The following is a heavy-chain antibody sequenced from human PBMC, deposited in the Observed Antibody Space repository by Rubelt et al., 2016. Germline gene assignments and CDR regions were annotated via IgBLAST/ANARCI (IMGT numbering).Heavy chain of an antibody. V-gene: IGHV4-34*01. CDR1: GGSFSGYY. CDR2: INHRGRT. D-gene: IGHD1-26*01. Sequence: QVQLQQWGAGLLKPSETLSLTCAVYGGSFSGYYWSWIRQPPGKGLEGIGEINHRGRTNYNPSLKSRVPISVDTSKNQFSLKLSSVTAADTAVYYCARRRRYSGSSYWYFDLWGRGTLVTVSS. CDR3: ARRRRYSGSSYWYFDL. J-gene: IGHJ2*01.